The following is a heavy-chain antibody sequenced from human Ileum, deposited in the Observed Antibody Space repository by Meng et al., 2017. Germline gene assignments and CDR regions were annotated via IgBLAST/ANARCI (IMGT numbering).Heavy chain of an antibody. CDR3: ARGVVSGSHYNTY. D-gene: IGHD3-10*01. Sequence: QVQLHDSGPGLVKPAGTPSLTRAVSGGSICSSIWWSWVRQPPEKGLEWIGEIHHSGTTNYSPSLKSRLTISVDKSKNQFSLKLQSVTAADTAVYFCARGVVSGSHYNTYWGQGILVTVSS. J-gene: IGHJ4*02. V-gene: IGHV4-4*01. CDR2: IHHSGTT. CDR1: GGSICSSIW.